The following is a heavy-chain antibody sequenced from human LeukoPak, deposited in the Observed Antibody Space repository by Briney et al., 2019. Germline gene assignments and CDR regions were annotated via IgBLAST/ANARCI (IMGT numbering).Heavy chain of an antibody. CDR1: GFTFSSYA. D-gene: IGHD3-3*01. CDR2: ISSSSSYI. V-gene: IGHV3-21*01. J-gene: IGHJ3*02. Sequence: PGGSLRLSCAASGFTFSSYAMSWVRRAPGKGLEWVSSISSSSSYIYYADSVKGRFTISRDNAKNSLYLQMNSLRAEDTAVYYCARSLYAIFGVVIVGAAFDIWGQGTMVTVSS. CDR3: ARSLYAIFGVVIVGAAFDI.